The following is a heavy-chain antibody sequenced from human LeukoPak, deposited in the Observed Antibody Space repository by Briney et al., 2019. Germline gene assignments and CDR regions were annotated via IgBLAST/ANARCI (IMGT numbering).Heavy chain of an antibody. CDR1: GYTFTSYY. D-gene: IGHD2-8*02. CDR3: ARAVGVSAAIDY. J-gene: IGHJ4*02. CDR2: INPSGGST. V-gene: IGHV1-46*01. Sequence: GESLKISCKGSGYTFTSYYMHWVRQAPGQGLEWMGIINPSGGSTSYAQKFQGRVTMTRDTSTSTVYMELSSLRSEDTAVYYCARAVGVSAAIDYWGQETLVTVSS.